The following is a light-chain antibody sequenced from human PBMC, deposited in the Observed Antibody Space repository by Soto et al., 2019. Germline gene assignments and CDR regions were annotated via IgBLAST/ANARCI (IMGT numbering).Light chain of an antibody. V-gene: IGKV1-5*03. CDR2: KAS. J-gene: IGKJ1*01. CDR3: QHYNSYSEA. Sequence: DIQMTQSPSTLSASVGDRVAITCRASQSISSWLAWYQQKPGKAPDLLIYKASTLKSGVPSRFSGSGSGTEFTLTISSLQPDDFATYYCQHYNSYSEAFGQGTKVELK. CDR1: QSISSW.